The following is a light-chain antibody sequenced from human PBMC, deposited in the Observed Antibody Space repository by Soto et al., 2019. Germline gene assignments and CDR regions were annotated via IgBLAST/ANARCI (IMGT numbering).Light chain of an antibody. CDR1: QIVGNTY. J-gene: IGKJ2*01. Sequence: EIVLTQSPGTLSLSPGERATLSCSASQIVGNTYLAWFQQRPGQAPRRLIYGSSSRATGIPDRFSGSGSGTDVTITISRLEPEDSALYYCHQYGSSLPFTFGQGTKVEIK. CDR3: HQYGSSLPFT. V-gene: IGKV3-20*01. CDR2: GSS.